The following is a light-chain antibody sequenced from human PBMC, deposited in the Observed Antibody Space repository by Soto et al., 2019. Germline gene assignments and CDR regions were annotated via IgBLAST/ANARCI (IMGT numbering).Light chain of an antibody. J-gene: IGLJ2*01. Sequence: NFMLTQPHSVSESPGKTVTISCTRSSGRIASNYVQWYQQRPGSAPTTVIYEDNQRPSGVPDRFSGSIDSSSNSASLTISGLKTEDEADYYCQSYDSSNRGVFGGGTTLTVL. CDR2: EDN. CDR1: SGRIASNY. V-gene: IGLV6-57*04. CDR3: QSYDSSNRGV.